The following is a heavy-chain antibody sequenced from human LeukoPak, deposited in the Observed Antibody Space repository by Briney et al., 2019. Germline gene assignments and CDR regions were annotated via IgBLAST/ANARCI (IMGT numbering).Heavy chain of an antibody. CDR2: MNPNSGNT. CDR3: ARVATISRMRNNWFDP. Sequence: ASVKVSCKASGGTFSSYAISWVRQATGQGLEWMGWMNPNSGNTGYAQKFQGRVTMTRNISISTVYMELNSLRSEDTAVYYCARVATISRMRNNWFDPWGQGTLVTVSS. V-gene: IGHV1-8*02. CDR1: GGTFSSYA. D-gene: IGHD5-12*01. J-gene: IGHJ5*02.